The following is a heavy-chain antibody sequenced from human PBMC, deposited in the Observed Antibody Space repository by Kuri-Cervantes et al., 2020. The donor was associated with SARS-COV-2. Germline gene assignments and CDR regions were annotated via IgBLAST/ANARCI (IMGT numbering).Heavy chain of an antibody. J-gene: IGHJ6*03. CDR2: IYHSGST. Sequence: SETLSLTCTVSGYSISSGYYWGWIRQPPGKGLEWIGSIYHSGSTYYNPSLKSRVTISVDTSKNQFSLKLSSVTAADTAVYYCARDGLTGYYDYYMTSGAKGPRSPSP. D-gene: IGHD3-9*01. CDR1: GYSISSGYY. V-gene: IGHV4-38-2*02. CDR3: ARDGLTGYYDYYMTS.